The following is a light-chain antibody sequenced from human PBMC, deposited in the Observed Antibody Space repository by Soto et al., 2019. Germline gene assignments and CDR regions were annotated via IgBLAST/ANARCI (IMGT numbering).Light chain of an antibody. CDR1: QDISSW. V-gene: IGKV1-12*01. CDR2: GAS. CDR3: QQADSYPLT. J-gene: IGKJ5*01. Sequence: DIQMTQSPSSVSASVGDRVTITCRASQDISSWLAWYQQKPGKAPKLLISGASSLQRGVPSRFSGSGSGTDFTLTISSLQPEDFATYFCQQADSYPLTFGKGTRLEIK.